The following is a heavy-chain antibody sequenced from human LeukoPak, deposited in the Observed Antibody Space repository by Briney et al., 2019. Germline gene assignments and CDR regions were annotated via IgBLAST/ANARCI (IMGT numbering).Heavy chain of an antibody. V-gene: IGHV3-30*02. Sequence: GTSLRLSCVASGFTFSNHGMHWLRQAPGKGLEWVSFIRFDAGNTYYADSVKGRFSISRDNSKNTVYLQMNSLRAEDTAVYYCATQRRDNSLSSFQFHFDYWGQGTLVTVSS. J-gene: IGHJ4*02. CDR3: ATQRRDNSLSSFQFHFDY. D-gene: IGHD6-6*01. CDR1: GFTFSNHG. CDR2: IRFDAGNT.